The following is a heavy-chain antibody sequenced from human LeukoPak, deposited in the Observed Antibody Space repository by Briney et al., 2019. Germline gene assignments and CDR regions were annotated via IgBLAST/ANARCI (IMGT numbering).Heavy chain of an antibody. D-gene: IGHD5-24*01. CDR2: VGHNAAGA. V-gene: IGHV3-23*01. CDR3: AKACLVATTPGRGMDV. J-gene: IGHJ6*02. CDR1: GFTFSDYS. Sequence: PGGSLRLSCAASGFTFSDYSMSWVRQAPGKGLEWVAAVGHNAAGAYYADSVKGRFTISRDNSRNTMYLQMNSLTAEDMAVYYCAKACLVATTPGRGMDVWGQGTTVAVSS.